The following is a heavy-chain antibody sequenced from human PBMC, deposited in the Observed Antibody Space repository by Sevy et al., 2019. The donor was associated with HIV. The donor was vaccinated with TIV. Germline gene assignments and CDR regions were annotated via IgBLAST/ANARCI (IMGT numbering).Heavy chain of an antibody. D-gene: IGHD1-7*01. CDR3: ARDDGNYYFHY. V-gene: IGHV3-7*01. CDR2: IKQDEGQK. J-gene: IGHJ4*02. Sequence: GGSLRLSCAASGFTFRKYWMGWVRQAPGKGLEWVANIKQDEGQKYYVDSVKGRFTISIDNAKNSLYLQMNSLRAEDTAVYFCARDDGNYYFHYWGQGTLVTVSS. CDR1: GFTFRKYW.